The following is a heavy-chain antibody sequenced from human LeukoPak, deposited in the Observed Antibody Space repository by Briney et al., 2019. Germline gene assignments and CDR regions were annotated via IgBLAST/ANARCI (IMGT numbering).Heavy chain of an antibody. CDR1: GYTFTGYY. J-gene: IGHJ4*02. CDR3: ARDLSFGQLVQSH. CDR2: INPNSGGT. V-gene: IGHV1-2*02. Sequence: ASVKVSCKASGYTFTGYYMHWVRQAPGQGLEWMGWINPNSGGTNYAQRFQGRVTMTRDTSISTAYMELSRVRSDDTAVYYCARDLSFGQLVQSHWGQGTLVTVSS. D-gene: IGHD6-13*01.